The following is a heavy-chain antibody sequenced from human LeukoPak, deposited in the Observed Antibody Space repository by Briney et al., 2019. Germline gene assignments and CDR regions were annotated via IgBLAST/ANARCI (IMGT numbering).Heavy chain of an antibody. Sequence: GAAVKVSCKDSGYTFTSHGITLLRQAPAQGLERIGLTSGYNGNTNYAHNLQGRVTMTRDTSTSTAYMELRSLRSDDTAVYYCARDHPRQQLVPDYWGQGTLVTVSS. J-gene: IGHJ4*02. CDR2: TSGYNGNT. V-gene: IGHV1-18*01. D-gene: IGHD6-13*01. CDR1: GYTFTSHG. CDR3: ARDHPRQQLVPDY.